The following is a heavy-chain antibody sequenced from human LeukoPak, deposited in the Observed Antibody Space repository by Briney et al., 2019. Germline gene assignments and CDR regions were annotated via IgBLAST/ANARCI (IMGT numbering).Heavy chain of an antibody. CDR1: GGSFSGYY. Sequence: PSETLSLTCAVYGGSFSGYYWSWIRQPPGKGLEWIGESNHSGSTNYNPSLKSRVTISVDTSKNQFSLKLSSVTAADTAVYYCASKPIISGWYFDYWGQGTLVTVSS. CDR2: SNHSGST. V-gene: IGHV4-34*01. CDR3: ASKPIISGWYFDY. J-gene: IGHJ4*02. D-gene: IGHD6-19*01.